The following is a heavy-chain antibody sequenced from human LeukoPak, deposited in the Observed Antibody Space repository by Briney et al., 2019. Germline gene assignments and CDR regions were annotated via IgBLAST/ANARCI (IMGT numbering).Heavy chain of an antibody. J-gene: IGHJ4*02. D-gene: IGHD3-22*01. CDR2: IYYSGST. Sequence: PSETLSLTCTVSGGSISSSSYYWGWIRQPPGKGLGWIGSIYYSGSTYYNPSLKSRVTISVDTSKNQFSLKLSSVTAADTAVYYCARVLNEREVISAFDYWGQGTLVTVSS. CDR3: ARVLNEREVISAFDY. V-gene: IGHV4-39*07. CDR1: GGSISSSSYY.